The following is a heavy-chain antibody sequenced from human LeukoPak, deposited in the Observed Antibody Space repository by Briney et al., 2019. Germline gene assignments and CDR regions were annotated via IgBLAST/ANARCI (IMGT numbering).Heavy chain of an antibody. CDR1: GYTFTSYD. V-gene: IGHV1-8*01. Sequence: GASVKVSCKASGYTFTSYDINWVRQATGQGLEWMGWMNPNSGNTGYAQKFQGRVTMTRNTSISTAYMELSSLRSEDTAVYYCARADVLRYFDWLSVPYYYYYYMDVWGKGTTVTVSS. J-gene: IGHJ6*03. CDR2: MNPNSGNT. D-gene: IGHD3-9*01. CDR3: ARADVLRYFDWLSVPYYYYYYMDV.